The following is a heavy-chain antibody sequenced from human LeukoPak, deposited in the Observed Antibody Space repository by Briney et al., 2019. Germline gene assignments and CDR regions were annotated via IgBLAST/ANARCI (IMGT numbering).Heavy chain of an antibody. J-gene: IGHJ5*02. Sequence: ETLSLTCTVSGGSINSYYWSWIRQPPGKGLEWVSGISGSGDNTYYADSVKGRFTISRDNSKNTLYLQMNSLRADDTAVYYCAKGGLVHRFDPWGQGTLVTVSS. V-gene: IGHV3-23*01. CDR3: AKGGLVHRFDP. CDR2: ISGSGDNT. CDR1: GGSINSYY.